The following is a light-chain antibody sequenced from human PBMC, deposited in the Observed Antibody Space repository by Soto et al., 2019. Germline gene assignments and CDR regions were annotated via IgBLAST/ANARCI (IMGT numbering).Light chain of an antibody. CDR1: SSDVGGYNY. CDR3: CSDAGRGV. Sequence: QSALTQPRSVSGSPGQSVTISCTGTSSDVGGYNYVSWYQQHPGKAPKLMIYDVSKRPSGVPDRFSGSKSGNTASLTISGLQAEDEADYYCCSDAGRGVFGTGTKVTVL. J-gene: IGLJ1*01. CDR2: DVS. V-gene: IGLV2-11*01.